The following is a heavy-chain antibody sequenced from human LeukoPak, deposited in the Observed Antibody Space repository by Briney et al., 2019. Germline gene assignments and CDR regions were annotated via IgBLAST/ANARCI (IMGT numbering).Heavy chain of an antibody. D-gene: IGHD5-18*01. V-gene: IGHV3-74*01. CDR1: GFTFSSYR. Sequence: GGSLRLSCAASGFTFSSYRMHWVRPAPGKGLVWVPRINSDGSSTSYADSVKGRFTISRDNAKNTLYLQMNSLRAEDTAVYYCARDRVDTAPSIWYYYYYYGMDVWGKGTTVTVSS. J-gene: IGHJ6*04. CDR2: INSDGSST. CDR3: ARDRVDTAPSIWYYYYYYGMDV.